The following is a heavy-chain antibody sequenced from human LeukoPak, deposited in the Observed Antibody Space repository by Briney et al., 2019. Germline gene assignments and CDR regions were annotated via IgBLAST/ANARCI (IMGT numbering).Heavy chain of an antibody. CDR3: ARVGSTPAKFDH. V-gene: IGHV4-34*01. CDR1: GVSFGRYS. D-gene: IGHD2-2*01. Sequence: PSETLSLTCAVSGVSFGRYSWTWIRQSPGKGLECIGEITFSGYTKYNPSLKSRVTMSVDTSKNQFSLKLASVTAADTAIYFCARVGSTPAKFDHWGQGTLVTASS. J-gene: IGHJ4*02. CDR2: ITFSGYT.